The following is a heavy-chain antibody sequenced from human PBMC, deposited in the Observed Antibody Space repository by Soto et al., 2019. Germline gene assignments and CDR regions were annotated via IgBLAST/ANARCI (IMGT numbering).Heavy chain of an antibody. V-gene: IGHV4-59*01. D-gene: IGHD1-26*01. CDR2: IYYSGST. CDR3: GRDGKTSIDARYYMDV. Sequence: ETLSLTCTVSGGSISSYYWSWIRQPPGKGLEWIGYIYYSGSTNYNPSLKSRVTISVDTSKNQFSLKLSSVTAAYTAVDYCGRDGKTSIDARYYMDVWGKGTRVTVS. CDR1: GGSISSYY. J-gene: IGHJ6*03.